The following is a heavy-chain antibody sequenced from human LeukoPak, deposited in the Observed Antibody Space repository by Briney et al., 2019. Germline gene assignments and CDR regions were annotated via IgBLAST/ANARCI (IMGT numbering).Heavy chain of an antibody. D-gene: IGHD3-3*01. CDR3: ASSYYDFWSGYRDPYYFDY. V-gene: IGHV4-59*01. CDR2: IYYSGST. Sequence: PSETLSLTCTVSGGSISSYYWSWIRQPPGKGLEWIGYIYYSGSTNYNPSLKSRVTISVDTSKNQFSLKLSSVTAADTAVYYCASSYYDFWSGYRDPYYFDYWGQGTLVTVSS. J-gene: IGHJ4*02. CDR1: GGSISSYY.